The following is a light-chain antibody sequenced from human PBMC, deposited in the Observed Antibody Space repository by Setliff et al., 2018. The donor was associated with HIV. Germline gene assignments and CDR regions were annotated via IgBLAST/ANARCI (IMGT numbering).Light chain of an antibody. CDR2: DVS. J-gene: IGLJ1*01. CDR3: SSYTGGSTYV. Sequence: QSVLTQPASVSGSPGQSITISCTGTSSDVGGFNYVCWYQQHPGKAPKLTIYDVSNRPSGVSNRFSGSKSGNTASLTISGLQAEDEADYYCSSYTGGSTYVFGTGTKVTVL. V-gene: IGLV2-14*03. CDR1: SSDVGGFNY.